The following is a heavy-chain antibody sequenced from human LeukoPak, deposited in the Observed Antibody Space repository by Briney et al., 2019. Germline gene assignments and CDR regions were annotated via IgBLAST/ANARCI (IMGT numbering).Heavy chain of an antibody. J-gene: IGHJ4*02. Sequence: GGSLRLFCATSGFIFSNSWVHWVRQAPGKGLVWGYHINSDGSSTSYADSVKGRFTISRDNAKNTLYLQMNSLRAEDMAVYYCVRALGDYWGQGTLVTVSS. CDR3: VRALGDY. V-gene: IGHV3-74*01. CDR2: INSDGSST. D-gene: IGHD3-16*01. CDR1: GFIFSNSW.